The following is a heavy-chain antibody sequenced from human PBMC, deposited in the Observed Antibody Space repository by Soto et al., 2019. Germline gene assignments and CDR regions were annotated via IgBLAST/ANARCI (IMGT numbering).Heavy chain of an antibody. V-gene: IGHV4-31*03. Sequence: QVQLQESGPGLVKPSETLSLTCTVYGGSITSGGSYWTWIRQHPGKGLEWIGYISDSGNTYYNPSLKSRVTISGDTSKNHFALKLSSVTAADTAVYYCARGAMVRGVTHPFDIWGQGTMVTVSS. D-gene: IGHD3-10*01. CDR2: ISDSGNT. CDR3: ARGAMVRGVTHPFDI. CDR1: GGSITSGGSY. J-gene: IGHJ3*02.